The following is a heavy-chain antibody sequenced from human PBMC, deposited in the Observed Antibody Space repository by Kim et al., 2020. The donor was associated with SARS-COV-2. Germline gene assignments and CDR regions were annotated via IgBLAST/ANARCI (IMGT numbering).Heavy chain of an antibody. J-gene: IGHJ4*02. Sequence: GGSLRLSCAASGFTFSTYAMSWVRQAPGRGLEWVSAISVNGGTYYADYVRGRFTISRDNSKNTLYLQMNSLRADDTAVYYCTKETPGTDYWGQGTLVTVSS. V-gene: IGHV3-23*01. CDR1: GFTFSTYA. CDR2: ISVNGGT. D-gene: IGHD1-1*01. CDR3: TKETPGTDY.